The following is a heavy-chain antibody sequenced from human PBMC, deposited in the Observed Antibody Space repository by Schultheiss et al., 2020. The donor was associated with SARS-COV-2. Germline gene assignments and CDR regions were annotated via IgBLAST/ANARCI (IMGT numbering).Heavy chain of an antibody. CDR2: IYHSGST. D-gene: IGHD3-10*01. J-gene: IGHJ6*02. V-gene: IGHV4-30-4*02. Sequence: SETLSLTCTVSGGSISSGDYYWSWIRQPPGKGLEWIGYIYHSGSTYYNPSLKSRVTISVDTSKNQFSLKLSSVTAADTAVYYCARDKPGSRYYYGMDVWGQGTTVTVSS. CDR1: GGSISSGDYY. CDR3: ARDKPGSRYYYGMDV.